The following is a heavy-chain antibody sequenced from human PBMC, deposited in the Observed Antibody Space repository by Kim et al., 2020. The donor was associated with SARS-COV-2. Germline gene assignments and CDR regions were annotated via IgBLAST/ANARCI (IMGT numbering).Heavy chain of an antibody. Sequence: GSTNNNPSIKSRVPMSVDTSKNQFSLKLSSVTAADTAVYYCARGGNWFDPWGQGTLVTVSS. CDR3: ARGGNWFDP. J-gene: IGHJ5*02. V-gene: IGHV4-4*07. CDR2: GST.